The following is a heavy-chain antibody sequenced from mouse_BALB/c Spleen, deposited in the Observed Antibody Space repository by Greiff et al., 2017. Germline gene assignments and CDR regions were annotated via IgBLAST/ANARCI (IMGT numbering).Heavy chain of an antibody. J-gene: IGHJ3*01. CDR2: IYPGDGDT. Sequence: QVQLKESGAELARPGASVKLSCKASGYTFTSYWMQWVKQRPGQGLEWIGAIYPGDGDTRYTQKFKGKATLTADKSSSTAYMQLSSLASEDSAVYYCARPYDYDGGFAYWGQGTLVTVSA. D-gene: IGHD2-4*01. CDR3: ARPYDYDGGFAY. V-gene: IGHV1-87*01. CDR1: GYTFTSYW.